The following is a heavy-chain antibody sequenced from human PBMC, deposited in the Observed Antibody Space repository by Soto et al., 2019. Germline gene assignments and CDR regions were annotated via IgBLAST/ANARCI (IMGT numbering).Heavy chain of an antibody. J-gene: IGHJ6*02. CDR2: IIPIFGTP. D-gene: IGHD1-7*01. V-gene: IGHV1-69*01. CDR3: AREYNWNSIYYGMDV. CDR1: GGTFSSYA. Sequence: QVQLVQSGAEVKKPGSSVKVSCKASGGTFSSYAISWVGQAPGQGLEWMGGIIPIFGTPNYAQKVQGRVTITAGESTSTVYMELSSLRSEDTAVFYCAREYNWNSIYYGMDVWGQGTTVTVSS.